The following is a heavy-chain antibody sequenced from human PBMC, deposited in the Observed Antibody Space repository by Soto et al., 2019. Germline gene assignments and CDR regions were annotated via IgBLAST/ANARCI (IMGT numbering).Heavy chain of an antibody. CDR3: ARVPGSYYGSGSYYLNYYYMDV. Sequence: GGSLRLSCAASGFTVSSNYMSWVRQAPGKGLEWVSVIYSGGSTYYADSVKGRFTISRHNSKNTLYLQMNSLRAEDTAVYYCARVPGSYYGSGSYYLNYYYMDVWGKGTTVTVSS. J-gene: IGHJ6*03. D-gene: IGHD3-10*01. V-gene: IGHV3-53*04. CDR2: IYSGGST. CDR1: GFTVSSNY.